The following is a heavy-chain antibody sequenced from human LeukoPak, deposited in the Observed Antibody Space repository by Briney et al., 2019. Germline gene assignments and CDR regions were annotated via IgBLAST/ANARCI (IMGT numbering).Heavy chain of an antibody. J-gene: IGHJ6*03. CDR3: ARDYAGEQLARGGTYYYYYMDV. D-gene: IGHD6-6*01. CDR2: INPSGGST. CDR1: GYTFTSYY. V-gene: IGHV1-46*01. Sequence: ASVKVSCKASGYTFTSYYMHWVRQAPGQGLEWMGIINPSGGSTSYAQKFQGRVTMTRDMSTSTVYMELSSLRSEDTAVYYCARDYAGEQLARGGTYYYYYMDVWGKGTTVTVSS.